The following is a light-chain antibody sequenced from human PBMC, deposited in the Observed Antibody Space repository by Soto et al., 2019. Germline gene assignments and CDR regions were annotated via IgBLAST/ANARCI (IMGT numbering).Light chain of an antibody. CDR1: QDISNY. Sequence: DIQMTQSPSSRSASVGDRVTVTCQASQDISNYLNWYQQKPGKAPKLLIYDASNLETGVPSRFSGSGSGTDFTFTISSLQPEDIATFYCQQALTFGGGTKVEIK. V-gene: IGKV1-33*01. CDR3: QQALT. CDR2: DAS. J-gene: IGKJ4*01.